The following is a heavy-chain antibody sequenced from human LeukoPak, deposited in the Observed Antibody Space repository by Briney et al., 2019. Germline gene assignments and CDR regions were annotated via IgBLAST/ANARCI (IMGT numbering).Heavy chain of an antibody. J-gene: IGHJ4*02. CDR1: GGTFSSYA. CDR3: ARDLYGDQYFDY. V-gene: IGHV1-69*13. CDR2: IIPIFGTA. Sequence: SVKVSCKASGGTFSSYAISWVRQAPGRGLEWMGRIIPIFGTANYAQKFQGRVTITADESTSAASMELSSLRSEDTAVYYCARDLYGDQYFDYWGQGTLVTVSS. D-gene: IGHD4-17*01.